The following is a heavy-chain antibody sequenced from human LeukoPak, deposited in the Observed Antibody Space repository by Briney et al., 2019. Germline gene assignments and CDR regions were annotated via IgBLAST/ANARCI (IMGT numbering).Heavy chain of an antibody. Sequence: GASVKVACKASGYTFSSHGINWVRQAPGQGLEWMGWINSYNGNTNYAQKLQGRVTMTTDTSTSTAYMELRSLRSDDTAVYYCARWNCSGGSCYDAFDIRGQGTMVTVSS. V-gene: IGHV1-18*01. CDR2: INSYNGNT. J-gene: IGHJ3*02. CDR3: ARWNCSGGSCYDAFDI. CDR1: GYTFSSHG. D-gene: IGHD2-15*01.